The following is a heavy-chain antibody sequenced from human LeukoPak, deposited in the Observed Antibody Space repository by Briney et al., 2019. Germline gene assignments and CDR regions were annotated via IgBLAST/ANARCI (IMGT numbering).Heavy chain of an antibody. Sequence: GGSLRLSCAASGFTSSTYWMSRVRQAPGKGLEWVASIKQDGSETYYVDSVKGRFTLSRDNAKNSLYLQMNSLRADDTAVYYCARDRDSRWDFDLWGRGTLVTVSS. V-gene: IGHV3-7*01. J-gene: IGHJ2*01. CDR1: GFTSSTYW. D-gene: IGHD3-22*01. CDR2: IKQDGSET. CDR3: ARDRDSRWDFDL.